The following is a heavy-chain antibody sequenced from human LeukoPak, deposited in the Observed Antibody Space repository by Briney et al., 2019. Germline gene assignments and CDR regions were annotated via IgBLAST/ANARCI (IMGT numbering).Heavy chain of an antibody. J-gene: IGHJ6*02. CDR1: GFSFGDSW. CDR2: IKKDGSEE. Sequence: PGGSLRLSCVASGFSFGDSWMSWVRQAPGKGPEWVANIKKDGSEEHYVDSVKGRFTVSRDNARKPLFLQMNSLRVEDTAVYYCATYKNWVAGDVWGQGTTVSVSS. D-gene: IGHD1-14*01. V-gene: IGHV3-7*01. CDR3: ATYKNWVAGDV.